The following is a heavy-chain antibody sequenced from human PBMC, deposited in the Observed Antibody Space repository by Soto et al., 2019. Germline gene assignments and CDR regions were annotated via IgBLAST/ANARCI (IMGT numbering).Heavy chain of an antibody. Sequence: QVHLVQSGAEVKTPGASVKVCCQTSGYTPTNYDIGWVRQAPGQGLEWMGWISAYNGNTNYAQKLQGRLTMTTDTPTRTAYMELRSLRSDDTAVYYCARALYRSGTYYAFDNWGQGTLVTVSS. CDR3: ARALYRSGTYYAFDN. D-gene: IGHD1-26*01. CDR1: GYTPTNYD. V-gene: IGHV1-18*01. J-gene: IGHJ4*02. CDR2: ISAYNGNT.